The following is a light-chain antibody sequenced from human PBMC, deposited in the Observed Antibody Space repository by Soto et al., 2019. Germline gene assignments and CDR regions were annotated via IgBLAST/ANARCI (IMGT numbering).Light chain of an antibody. CDR2: DAS. CDR3: QQRSNWPMST. J-gene: IGKJ5*01. Sequence: IVLTLSPATLSLSPGERATLSCRASQSVSSYLAWYQQKPGQAPRLLIYDASNRATGIPARFSGSGSGTDFTLTISSLEPEDFAVYYCQQRSNWPMSTFGQGTRLEIK. CDR1: QSVSSY. V-gene: IGKV3-11*01.